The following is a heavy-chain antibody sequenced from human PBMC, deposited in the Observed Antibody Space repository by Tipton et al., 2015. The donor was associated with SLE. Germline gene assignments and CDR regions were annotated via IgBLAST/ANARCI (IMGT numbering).Heavy chain of an antibody. CDR3: AREGSVVVPAAIPVGAFDI. CDR1: GGSISSGSYY. D-gene: IGHD2-2*02. CDR2: IYTSGST. V-gene: IGHV4-61*02. J-gene: IGHJ3*02. Sequence: TLSLTCTVSGGSISSGSYYWSWIRQPAGKGLEWIGRIYTSGSTNYNPSLKSRFTISVDTSKNHFSRKLTSVTAADTAVYYCAREGSVVVPAAIPVGAFDIWGQGTMVTVSS.